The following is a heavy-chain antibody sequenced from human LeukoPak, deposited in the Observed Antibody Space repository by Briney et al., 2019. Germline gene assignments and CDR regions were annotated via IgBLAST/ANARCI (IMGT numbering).Heavy chain of an antibody. Sequence: ASVKVSCKASGYTFTSYYMHWVRQAPGQGLEWMGWINPNSGGTNYAQKFQGRVTMTRDTSISTAYMELSRLRSDDTAVYYCAISISFKNWFDPWGQGTLVTVSS. CDR3: AISISFKNWFDP. CDR2: INPNSGGT. CDR1: GYTFTSYY. V-gene: IGHV1-2*02. J-gene: IGHJ5*02. D-gene: IGHD5-12*01.